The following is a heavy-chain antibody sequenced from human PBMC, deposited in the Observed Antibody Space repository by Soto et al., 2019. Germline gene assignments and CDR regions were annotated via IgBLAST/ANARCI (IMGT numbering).Heavy chain of an antibody. J-gene: IGHJ6*02. V-gene: IGHV3-33*01. CDR2: IWYDGINN. CDR1: GFTFSNNG. D-gene: IGHD2-15*01. Sequence: QVQLVESGGGAVQPGRSLRLSRAASGFTFSNNGMHWVRQAPGKGLEWVAVIWYDGINNYYADSVKGRFISSIDNSKNSVYLQMLRLRAEDTDVYYCARDRVQMVDGLDVWGQGTTVTVSS. CDR3: ARDRVQMVDGLDV.